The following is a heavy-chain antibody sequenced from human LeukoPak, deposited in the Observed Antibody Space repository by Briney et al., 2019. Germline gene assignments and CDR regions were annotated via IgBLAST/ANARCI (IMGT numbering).Heavy chain of an antibody. CDR1: GYTFTGYH. V-gene: IGHV1-2*02. J-gene: IGHJ5*02. CDR3: ARGYCTGDICSGAWFDP. Sequence: ASVKVSCKASGYTFTGYHIHWVRPAPGQGLEWMGWINPNSGGTNYAQKFQGRVTMTRDTSISTAYIELNRLRSDDTAVYYCARGYCTGDICSGAWFDPWGRGTLVCVSS. CDR2: INPNSGGT. D-gene: IGHD2-15*01.